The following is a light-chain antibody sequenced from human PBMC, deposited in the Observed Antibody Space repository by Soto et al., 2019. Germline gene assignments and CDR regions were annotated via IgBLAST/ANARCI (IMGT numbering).Light chain of an antibody. CDR1: QGLVYSDGNPS. CDR2: EVS. Sequence: DVGFTQSPLSRPVTLGRAASISCRSRQGLVYSDGNPSLTWFPQRPGQSPRRLLFEVSKRHSGVPDRFSGSGSGTDFPPKISRVEAEDVGVYYCMPALHPLIPFGPGNHEDIK. V-gene: IGKV2-30*01. J-gene: IGKJ3*01. CDR3: MPALHPLIP.